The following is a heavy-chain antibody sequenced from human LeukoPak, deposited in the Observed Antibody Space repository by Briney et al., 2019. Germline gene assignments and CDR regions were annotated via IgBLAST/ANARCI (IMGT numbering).Heavy chain of an antibody. D-gene: IGHD6-19*01. CDR2: IIPIFGTA. Sequence: ASVKVSCKASGGTFSSYAISWVRQAPGQGLEWMGGIIPIFGTANYAQKFQGRVTITADKSTSTAYMELSSLRSEDTAVYYCARVGYSSGWGKYYYYYDMDVWGKGTTVTVSS. CDR1: GGTFSSYA. V-gene: IGHV1-69*06. J-gene: IGHJ6*04. CDR3: ARVGYSSGWGKYYYYYDMDV.